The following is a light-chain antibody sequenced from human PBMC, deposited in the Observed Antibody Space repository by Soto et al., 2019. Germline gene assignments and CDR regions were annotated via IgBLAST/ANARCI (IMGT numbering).Light chain of an antibody. V-gene: IGLV1-40*01. CDR1: SSNIGAGYD. J-gene: IGLJ1*01. Sequence: QSVLTQPPSVSGAPGQRVTLSCTGSSSNIGAGYDVHWYQQLPGTAPKLLIYGNNNRPSGVPDRFSGSKSGTSASLAITGLQAEDEADYYCQSYASSLSGSVFGTGTKVTVL. CDR2: GNN. CDR3: QSYASSLSGSV.